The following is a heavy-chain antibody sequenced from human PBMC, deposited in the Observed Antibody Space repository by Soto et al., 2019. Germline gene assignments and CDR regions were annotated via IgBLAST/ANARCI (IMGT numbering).Heavy chain of an antibody. V-gene: IGHV5-10-1*01. CDR3: ARRQYESSDI. Sequence: PGESLKISCMASGYSFTNKWISWVRQMPGKGLEWMGRIDPGASYTSYSPSFQGHVTISADKSISTAYLQWTSLRASDTAMYYCARRQYESSDIWGQGTMVTVSS. D-gene: IGHD3-22*01. CDR1: GYSFTNKW. CDR2: IDPGASYT. J-gene: IGHJ6*02.